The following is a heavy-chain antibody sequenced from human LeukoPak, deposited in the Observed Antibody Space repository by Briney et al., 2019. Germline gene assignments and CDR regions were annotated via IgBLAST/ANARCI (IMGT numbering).Heavy chain of an antibody. CDR1: GFTFNNHL. V-gene: IGHV3-7*04. J-gene: IGHJ5*02. CDR2: IKQDGSEK. CDR3: ARREIAAAALDP. D-gene: IGHD6-13*01. Sequence: GSLRLPFSASGFTFNNHLMNRVRQASRKGPEWVANIKQDGSEKYYVDSVKGRFTISRDNAKNSLYLQMNSLRAEDTAVYYCARREIAAAALDPWGQGTLVTVSS.